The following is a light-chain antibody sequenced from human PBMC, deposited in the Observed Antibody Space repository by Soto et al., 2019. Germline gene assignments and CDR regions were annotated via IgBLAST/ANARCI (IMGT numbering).Light chain of an antibody. J-gene: IGKJ1*01. V-gene: IGKV1-39*01. Sequence: DIQMTQSPSSLSASVGDRVTITCRASQSMSSYLNWYQQKPGKAPKLLINAASSLESGVPSRFSGSGSGTDFTLTISRLEPEDFALYYCQQYHTSPLTFGQGTKVDIK. CDR3: QQYHTSPLT. CDR1: QSMSSY. CDR2: AAS.